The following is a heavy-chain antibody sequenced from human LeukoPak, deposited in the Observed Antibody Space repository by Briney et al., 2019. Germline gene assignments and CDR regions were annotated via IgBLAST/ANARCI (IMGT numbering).Heavy chain of an antibody. CDR3: AKWDENFYYMDV. D-gene: IGHD1-26*01. V-gene: IGHV3-23*01. CDR1: RFTFNRYS. Sequence: PGGSLGLSCAASRFTFNRYSISWVRQAPGKGLQWVSSISSSGGGTHYASSVRGRFTISRDNSKDTVFLKVNGLRVEDTAIYYCAKWDENFYYMDVWGQGTTVTVSS. J-gene: IGHJ6*03. CDR2: ISSSGGGT.